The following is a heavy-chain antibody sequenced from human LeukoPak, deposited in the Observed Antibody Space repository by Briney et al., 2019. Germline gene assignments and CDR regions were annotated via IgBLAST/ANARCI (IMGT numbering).Heavy chain of an antibody. Sequence: ASVKVSFKASGYTFTSYDINWVRQATGQGLEWMGWMNPNSGNTGYAQKFQGRVTMTRNTSISTAYMELSSLRSEDTAVYYCARGPEGGSYWSAFYYYYYGMDVWGQGTLVTVSS. J-gene: IGHJ6*02. V-gene: IGHV1-8*01. CDR3: ARGPEGGSYWSAFYYYYYGMDV. D-gene: IGHD1-26*01. CDR1: GYTFTSYD. CDR2: MNPNSGNT.